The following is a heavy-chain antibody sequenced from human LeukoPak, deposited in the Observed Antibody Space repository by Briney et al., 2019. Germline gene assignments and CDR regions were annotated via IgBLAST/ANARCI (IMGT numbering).Heavy chain of an antibody. V-gene: IGHV3-30*18. Sequence: PGGSLRLSCAASGFTFSSYGMHWVRQAPGKGLEWVAVISYDGSNKYYADSVKGRFIISRDNSKNTLYLQMNSLRAENTAVYYCAKDGRPGSGWYYFDYWGQGTLVTVSS. CDR3: AKDGRPGSGWYYFDY. CDR2: ISYDGSNK. D-gene: IGHD6-19*01. J-gene: IGHJ4*02. CDR1: GFTFSSYG.